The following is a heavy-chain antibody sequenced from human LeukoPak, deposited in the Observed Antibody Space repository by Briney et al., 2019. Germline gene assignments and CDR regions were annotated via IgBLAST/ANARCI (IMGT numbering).Heavy chain of an antibody. D-gene: IGHD3-9*01. CDR3: ARDPEELRYFGVSFQH. CDR2: IIPIFGTA. V-gene: IGHV1-69*13. CDR1: GGTFSSYA. Sequence: ASVKVSCKASGGTFSSYAISWVRQAPGQGLEWVGGIIPIFGTANYAQKFQGRVTITADESTSTAYMELSSLRSEDTAVYYCARDPEELRYFGVSFQHWGQGTLVTVSS. J-gene: IGHJ1*01.